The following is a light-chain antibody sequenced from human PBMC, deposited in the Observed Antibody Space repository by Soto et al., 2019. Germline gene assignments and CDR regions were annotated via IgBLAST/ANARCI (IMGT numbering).Light chain of an antibody. CDR1: QSVSSN. Sequence: EIVMTQSPATLSVSPGERATLSCRASQSVSSNLAWYQQKPCQAPRLLIYGASTRATRIPARFSGSGSGTEFTLTISSLQSEDFAVYYYQQYNNWPRTFGQGTKVEIK. CDR2: GAS. CDR3: QQYNNWPRT. J-gene: IGKJ1*01. V-gene: IGKV3-15*01.